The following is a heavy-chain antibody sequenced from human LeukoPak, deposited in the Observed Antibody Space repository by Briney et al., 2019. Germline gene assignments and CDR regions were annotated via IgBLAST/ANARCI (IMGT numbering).Heavy chain of an antibody. V-gene: IGHV3-48*04. CDR3: ARDRRRDSVFGDAFDI. CDR2: ISGSSNTI. Sequence: GGSLRLSCAASGFTFSSYSMTWLRQAPGKGLEWLSYISGSSNTITYADSVKGRFTISRDNAKNSLYLQMNSLRAEDTAVYYCARDRRRDSVFGDAFDIWGQGTMVTVSS. CDR1: GFTFSSYS. D-gene: IGHD5-24*01. J-gene: IGHJ3*02.